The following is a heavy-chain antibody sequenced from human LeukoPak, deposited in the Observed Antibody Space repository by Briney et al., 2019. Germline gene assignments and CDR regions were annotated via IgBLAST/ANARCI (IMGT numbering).Heavy chain of an antibody. V-gene: IGHV3-23*01. CDR2: ITDSVRST. J-gene: IGHJ4*02. D-gene: IGHD2-15*01. Sequence: GGSLRLSCAASGFTFNIYAMNWVRQAPGKGLEGGSTITDSVRSTYYPDSVKVRFTMARYNSKKTLYLKMHSLRVDHTAVYYCAKSYCSGSHSARFAYCGQATLVIVSS. CDR1: GFTFNIYA. CDR3: AKSYCSGSHSARFAY.